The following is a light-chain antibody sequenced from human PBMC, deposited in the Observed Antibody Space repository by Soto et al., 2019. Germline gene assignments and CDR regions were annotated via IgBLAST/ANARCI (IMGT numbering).Light chain of an antibody. CDR1: QSVSSSY. CDR2: GAF. J-gene: IGKJ3*01. Sequence: EIVLTQSPGTLSLSPGERATLSCRASQSVSSSYLAWYQQKPGQAPRLLIYGAFSRATGIPARFSGSGSGTDFSLTISRLEPEDFAVYYCQHYGSSPFTFGPGTKVDIK. CDR3: QHYGSSPFT. V-gene: IGKV3-20*01.